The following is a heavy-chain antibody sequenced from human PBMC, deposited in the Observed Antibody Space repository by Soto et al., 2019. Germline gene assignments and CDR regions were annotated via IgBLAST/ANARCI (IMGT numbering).Heavy chain of an antibody. D-gene: IGHD3-22*01. CDR3: ARNFGYASSGYYYDWFDH. CDR1: GGSISSSNW. J-gene: IGHJ5*02. V-gene: IGHV4-4*02. Sequence: LSLTCTVSGGSISSSNWWSWVRQPPGKGLEWIGEIYHSGSTNYDPSLKSRVTISVDKSKNQFSLKLSSVTAADTAVYYCARNFGYASSGYYYDWFDHLCPEALHTASS. CDR2: IYHSGST.